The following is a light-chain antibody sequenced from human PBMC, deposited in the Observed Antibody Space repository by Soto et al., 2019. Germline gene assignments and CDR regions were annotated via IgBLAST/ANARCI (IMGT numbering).Light chain of an antibody. V-gene: IGLV2-14*03. Sequence: QSVLTQPASVSGSPGQSITISCTGTSIDVGHPYNYVSWYQQYPGKAPKLLILGVSNRPSGISGRFSGSKSGNTASLTISGLQHEDEADYYCMSYIASTTTHWVLGGGTKLTVL. CDR2: GVS. CDR3: MSYIASTTTHWV. CDR1: SIDVGHPYNY. J-gene: IGLJ3*02.